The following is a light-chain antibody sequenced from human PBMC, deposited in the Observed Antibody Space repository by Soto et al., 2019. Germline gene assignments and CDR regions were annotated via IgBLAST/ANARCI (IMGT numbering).Light chain of an antibody. CDR1: NRDVGSYNL. CDR2: EVR. CDR3: SAWDDSLVVV. Sequence: QSALTQPASVSGSPGQSITIACTGTNRDVGSYNLVSWYQQRPGEAPKLIISEVRNRPSGISYRFTGSKSGNTASLTISGLQAEDEADYYCSAWDDSLVVVFGGGTKVTVL. J-gene: IGLJ2*01. V-gene: IGLV2-14*01.